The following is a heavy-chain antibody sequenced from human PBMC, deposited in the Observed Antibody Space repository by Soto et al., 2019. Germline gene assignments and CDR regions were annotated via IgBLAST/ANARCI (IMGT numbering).Heavy chain of an antibody. Sequence: ASVKVSCKASGYTFTSYAMHWVRQAPGQRLEWMGWINAGNGNTKYSQKFQGRVTITRDTSASTAYMELSSLRSEDTAVYCCARDGDIVVVPAAVPFDYWGQGTLVTVSS. J-gene: IGHJ4*02. V-gene: IGHV1-3*01. CDR1: GYTFTSYA. D-gene: IGHD2-2*01. CDR3: ARDGDIVVVPAAVPFDY. CDR2: INAGNGNT.